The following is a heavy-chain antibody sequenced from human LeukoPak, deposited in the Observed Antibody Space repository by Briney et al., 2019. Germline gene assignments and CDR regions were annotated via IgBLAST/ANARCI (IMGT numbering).Heavy chain of an antibody. CDR1: GGSFSGYF. V-gene: IGHV4-34*01. CDR3: ARALHGGSYFLDY. Sequence: SDTLSLTCAVYGGSFSGYFWSYIRQPPGKGLEWLGEISHSGSTNYSPSLKSRVTISVDTSKNQFSLKLSSVTAADTAVYYCARALHGGSYFLDYWGQGTLVTVSS. CDR2: ISHSGST. D-gene: IGHD1-26*01. J-gene: IGHJ4*02.